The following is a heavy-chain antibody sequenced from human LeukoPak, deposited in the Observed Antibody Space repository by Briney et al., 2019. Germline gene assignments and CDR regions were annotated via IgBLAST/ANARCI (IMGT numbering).Heavy chain of an antibody. CDR3: ARSTDYYDSGGYYYMDV. V-gene: IGHV1-18*01. CDR1: GYTFTSYG. J-gene: IGHJ6*03. CDR2: ISAYNGNT. Sequence: ASVKVSCKASGYTFTSYGISWVRQAPGQGLEWMGWISAYNGNTNYAQKLQGRVTMTTDTSTSTAYMELRSLRSDDTAVYYCARSTDYYDSGGYYYMDVWGKGTTVTVSS. D-gene: IGHD3-22*01.